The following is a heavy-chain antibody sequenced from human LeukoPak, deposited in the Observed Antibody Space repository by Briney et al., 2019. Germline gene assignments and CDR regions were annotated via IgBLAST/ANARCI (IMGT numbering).Heavy chain of an antibody. CDR3: ARGAYYYGSGSYSSSGDV. CDR2: IGYDGTKK. CDR1: GFTFKNYG. D-gene: IGHD3-10*01. J-gene: IGHJ6*04. V-gene: IGHV3-33*01. Sequence: PGGSLRLSCVASGFTFKNYGMHWVRQAPGKGLEWVALIGYDGTKKFYADSVKGRFTTSRDNSRNTLYLQINSLRAEDTAVYYCARGAYYYGSGSYSSSGDVWGKGTTVTVSS.